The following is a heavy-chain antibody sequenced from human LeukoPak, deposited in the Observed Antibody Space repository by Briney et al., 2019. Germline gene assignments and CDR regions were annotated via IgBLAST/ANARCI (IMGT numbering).Heavy chain of an antibody. CDR1: GYTFTGYY. V-gene: IGHV1-2*02. CDR2: INPNSGGT. Sequence: ASVKVSCKASGYTFTGYYIHWVRQAPGQGLEWMGWINPNSGGTNYAQKFQGRVTMTRDTSISTAYMELSRLRSDDTAVYYCARDRDYYDSSGYYYEYWGQGTLVTVSS. D-gene: IGHD3-22*01. J-gene: IGHJ4*02. CDR3: ARDRDYYDSSGYYYEY.